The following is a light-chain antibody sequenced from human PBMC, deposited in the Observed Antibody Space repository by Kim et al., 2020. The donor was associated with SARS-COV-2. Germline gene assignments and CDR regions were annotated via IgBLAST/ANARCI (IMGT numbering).Light chain of an antibody. CDR1: ESISDW. Sequence: ASVGDRVTITCRASESISDWLDWYQQKPGKAPKLLIYKASKLEGGVPSRFSGSGSGTEFTLTISSLQPDDFASYYCQRYSHYPYTFGQGTKLEI. CDR3: QRYSHYPYT. J-gene: IGKJ2*01. V-gene: IGKV1-5*03. CDR2: KAS.